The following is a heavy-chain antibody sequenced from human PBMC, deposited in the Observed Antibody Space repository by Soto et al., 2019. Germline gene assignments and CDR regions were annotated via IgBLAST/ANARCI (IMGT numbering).Heavy chain of an antibody. CDR3: ARVGLGYEAFDI. V-gene: IGHV3-30-3*01. D-gene: IGHD5-12*01. CDR1: GFTFSSYA. J-gene: IGHJ3*02. Sequence: GGSLRLSCAASGFTFSSYAMHWVRQAPGKGLEWVAVISYDGSNKYYADSVKGRFTISRDNSKNTLYLQMNSLRAEDTAVYYCARVGLGYEAFDIWGQGTMVTVSS. CDR2: ISYDGSNK.